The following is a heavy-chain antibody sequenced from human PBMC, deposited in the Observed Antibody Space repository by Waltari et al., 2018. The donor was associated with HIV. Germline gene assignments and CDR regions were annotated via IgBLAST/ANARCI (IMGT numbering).Heavy chain of an antibody. CDR1: GYTLTELS. CDR3: ATGGGTTSIQLYDLDV. V-gene: IGHV1-24*01. CDR2: FVPEDDET. J-gene: IGHJ6*02. Sequence: QVQLIQSGAEVKKPGASVKVSCKVFGYTLTELSMHWVRQAPGKGLEWMGGFVPEDDETIDAQKFQGRVTMTEDTSTDSADMELSSLTSEDTAVYYCATGGGTTSIQLYDLDVWGQGTTVTVSS. D-gene: IGHD1-26*01.